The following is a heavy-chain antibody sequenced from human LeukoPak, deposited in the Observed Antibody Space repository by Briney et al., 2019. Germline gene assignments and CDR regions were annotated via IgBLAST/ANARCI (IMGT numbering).Heavy chain of an antibody. Sequence: SETLSLTCTVSGGSISSSSYHWGWIRQAPGTGLEWIANMFYSGRTYYNPSLKSRVSISVDTSKNQFSLKLSSVTAADTAVYYCASEMAGTGIYWGQGTLVTV. V-gene: IGHV4-39*01. D-gene: IGHD6-19*01. CDR2: MFYSGRT. CDR1: GGSISSSSYH. CDR3: ASEMAGTGIY. J-gene: IGHJ4*02.